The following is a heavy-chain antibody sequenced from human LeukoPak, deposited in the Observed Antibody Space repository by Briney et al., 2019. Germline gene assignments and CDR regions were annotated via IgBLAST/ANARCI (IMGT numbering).Heavy chain of an antibody. Sequence: KPGGSLRLSCAASGFTFSSYGMSWIRQPDGKGLEWIGRIYTSGSTNYNPSLKSRVSMSVDTSTNQFSLKLSSVTAADTAVYYCARDSLVHPNRWFDPWGQGTLVIVSS. CDR1: GFTFSSYG. CDR3: ARDSLVHPNRWFDP. CDR2: IYTSGST. D-gene: IGHD6-13*01. J-gene: IGHJ5*02. V-gene: IGHV4-4*07.